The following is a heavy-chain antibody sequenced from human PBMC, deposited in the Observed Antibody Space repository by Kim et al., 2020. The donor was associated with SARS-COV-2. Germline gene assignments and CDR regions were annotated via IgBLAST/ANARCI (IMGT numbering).Heavy chain of an antibody. Sequence: SVKVSCKASGDTFSTYAISWVRQAPGQGLEWMGGIIAHIGSGQYARKFQGRFITSVDTDTNTAYMELSDLRSDDTAVYYCARDPAPKILVESLFRWNYY. J-gene: IGHJ6*01. CDR1: GDTFSTYA. CDR2: IIAHIGSG. V-gene: IGHV1-69*06. CDR3: ARDPAPKILVESLFRWNYY. D-gene: IGHD2-15*01.